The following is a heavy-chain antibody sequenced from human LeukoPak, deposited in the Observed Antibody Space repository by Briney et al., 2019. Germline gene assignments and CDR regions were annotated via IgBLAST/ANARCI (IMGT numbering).Heavy chain of an antibody. D-gene: IGHD6-19*01. Sequence: GRSLRLSCAASGFTFSSYGMHWVRQAPGKGLEWAAVIWYDGSNKYYADSVKGRFTISRDNSKNTLYLQMNSLRAEDTAVYYCARESSSGWFDYWGQGTLVTVSS. J-gene: IGHJ5*01. CDR2: IWYDGSNK. CDR1: GFTFSSYG. V-gene: IGHV3-33*01. CDR3: ARESSSGWFDY.